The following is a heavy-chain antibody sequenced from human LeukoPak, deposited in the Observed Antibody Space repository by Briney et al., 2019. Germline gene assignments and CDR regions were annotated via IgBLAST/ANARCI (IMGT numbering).Heavy chain of an antibody. Sequence: SETLSLTCIVSGGSLNSPNYYWGWIRPPPGKGLEWIGTIYYSGTTYYNPSLKSRLTISVDTSKNQFSLKLTSVTAADTAVYYCARHDYYGSLNWFDPWGQGTLITVS. J-gene: IGHJ5*02. V-gene: IGHV4-39*01. CDR2: IYYSGTT. CDR3: ARHDYYGSLNWFDP. CDR1: GGSLNSPNYY. D-gene: IGHD3-10*01.